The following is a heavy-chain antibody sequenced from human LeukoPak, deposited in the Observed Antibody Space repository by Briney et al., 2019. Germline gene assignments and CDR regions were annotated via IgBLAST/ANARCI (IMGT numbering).Heavy chain of an antibody. D-gene: IGHD3-9*01. V-gene: IGHV3-23*01. CDR2: ISGSGGST. CDR1: GFTLSSYA. CDR3: AKDLNPVRYFDCLPPHIVGSDAFDI. J-gene: IGHJ3*02. Sequence: PGGSLSLSCAASGFTLSSYAMSWVHQAPGKGLEWVSAISGSGGSTYYADSVKGRFTISRDNSKNTLYLQMNSLRAEDTAVYYCAKDLNPVRYFDCLPPHIVGSDAFDIWGQGTMVTVSS.